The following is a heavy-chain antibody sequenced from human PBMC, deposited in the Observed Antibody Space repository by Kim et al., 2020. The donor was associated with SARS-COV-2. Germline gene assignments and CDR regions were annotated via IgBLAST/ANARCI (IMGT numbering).Heavy chain of an antibody. Sequence: APGKGLGWLSYITTTSRTIYYADSVKGRFTISRDNAKSSLFLQMTGLRAEDTAVYYCTRDAAVSKFDHWGQGTLVTVSS. J-gene: IGHJ4*02. CDR2: ITTTSRTI. D-gene: IGHD3-3*02. V-gene: IGHV3-48*01. CDR3: TRDAAVSKFDH.